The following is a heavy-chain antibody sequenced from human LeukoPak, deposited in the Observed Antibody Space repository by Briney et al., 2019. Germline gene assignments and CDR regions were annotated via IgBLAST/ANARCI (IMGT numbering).Heavy chain of an antibody. CDR2: INHSGST. Sequence: NPSETLSLTCAVSGGSISSSNWWSWVRQPPGKGLEWIGEINHSGSTNYNPSLKSRVTISVDTSKNQFSLKLSSVTAADTAVYYCAVKLRFRGWFDYWGQGTLVTVSS. CDR1: GGSISSSNW. J-gene: IGHJ4*02. CDR3: AVKLRFRGWFDY. D-gene: IGHD3-3*01. V-gene: IGHV4-4*02.